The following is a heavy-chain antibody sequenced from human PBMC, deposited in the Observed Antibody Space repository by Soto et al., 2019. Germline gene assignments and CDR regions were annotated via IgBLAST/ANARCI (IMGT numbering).Heavy chain of an antibody. D-gene: IGHD6-13*01. CDR2: IIPLFGTT. J-gene: IGHJ5*02. Sequence: GASVKVSCKASGGNFTKYGISWVRQAPGQGLEWMGGIIPLFGTTNYAQKFRGRVTVTADESTSTVYMELNSLRSEDTAIYYCARAHGTSWYNWFDPWGQGTLVTVSS. V-gene: IGHV1-69*13. CDR3: ARAHGTSWYNWFDP. CDR1: GGNFTKYG.